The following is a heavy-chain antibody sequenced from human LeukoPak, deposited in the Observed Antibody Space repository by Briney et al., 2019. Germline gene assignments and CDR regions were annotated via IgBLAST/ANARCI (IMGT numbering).Heavy chain of an antibody. CDR1: GGYISNYY. CDR3: ARGVLEHFDY. CDR2: IYYSGST. J-gene: IGHJ4*02. Sequence: TSETLSLTCTVSGGYISNYYWSWIRQPPGKGLEWIGYIYYSGSTNYNPSLKSRVTISVDTSKNQFSLKLSSVTAADTAVYYCARGVLEHFDYWGQGTLVTVSS. D-gene: IGHD1-1*01. V-gene: IGHV4-59*01.